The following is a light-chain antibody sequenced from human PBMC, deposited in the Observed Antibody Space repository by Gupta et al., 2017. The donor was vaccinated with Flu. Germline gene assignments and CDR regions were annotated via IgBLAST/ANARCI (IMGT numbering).Light chain of an antibody. CDR3: QAWDSNTLYV. Sequence: SYELTQPPSVSVSPGQTASITCSGDKLGDKYASWYQQKPGQSPVLVIYQDNKRPSGIPDRFSGSNSGNTATQTISGTQAMEEADYYCQAWDSNTLYVFGTGTKVTVL. CDR1: KLGDKY. CDR2: QDN. V-gene: IGLV3-1*01. J-gene: IGLJ1*01.